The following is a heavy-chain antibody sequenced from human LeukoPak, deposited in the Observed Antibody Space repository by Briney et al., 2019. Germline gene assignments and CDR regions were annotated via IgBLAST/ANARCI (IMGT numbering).Heavy chain of an antibody. CDR1: GFYIRNGYY. Sequence: SETLFLTCTVSGFYIRNGYYWGWIRQSPSRGLEWLGRTYYRSKWYNDYAVSVKSRITINPDTSKNQFSLQLNSVTPEDTAVYYCARAKQLRGIFDYWGQGTLVTVSS. J-gene: IGHJ4*02. CDR2: TYYRSKWYN. V-gene: IGHV6-1*01. CDR3: ARAKQLRGIFDY. D-gene: IGHD6-13*01.